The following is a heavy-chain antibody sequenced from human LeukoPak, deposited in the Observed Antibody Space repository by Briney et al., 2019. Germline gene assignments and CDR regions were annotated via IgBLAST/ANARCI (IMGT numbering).Heavy chain of an antibody. Sequence: GGSLRISCAASGFTFSTYAMSWVRQAPGKGLEWVSDISASGVTTSYAEYAKGRFIISRDNSKDTLYLQMNSLRAEDTAIYYCVKGPAAMGNWGQGTLVTVSS. CDR1: GFTFSTYA. D-gene: IGHD6-13*01. CDR2: ISASGVTT. V-gene: IGHV3-23*01. J-gene: IGHJ4*02. CDR3: VKGPAAMGN.